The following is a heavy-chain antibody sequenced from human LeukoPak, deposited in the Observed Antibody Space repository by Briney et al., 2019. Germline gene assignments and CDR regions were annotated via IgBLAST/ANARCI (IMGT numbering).Heavy chain of an antibody. CDR3: AKLDILTGYSLFDY. V-gene: IGHV3-23*01. Sequence: GGSLRLSCAASGFTFSSYAMSWVRQAPGKGLEWVSAISGSGGSTYYADSVKGRFTISRDNSRNTLYLQMNSLRAEDTAVYYCAKLDILTGYSLFDYWGQGTLVTVSS. CDR2: ISGSGGST. CDR1: GFTFSSYA. J-gene: IGHJ4*02. D-gene: IGHD3-9*01.